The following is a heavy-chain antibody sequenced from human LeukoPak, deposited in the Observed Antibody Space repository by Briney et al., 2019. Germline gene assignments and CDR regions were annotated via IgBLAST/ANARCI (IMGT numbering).Heavy chain of an antibody. D-gene: IGHD3-22*01. V-gene: IGHV3-48*02. Sequence: PGGSLRVSCAASGFIFSGYSMNWVRQAPGKGLEWVSYISGSSSTIYYADSVKGRFTISRDNAQNSLYLQMNSLRDEDTAVYYCTRQYYYDINVYYDYWGQGTLVTVSS. J-gene: IGHJ4*02. CDR3: TRQYYYDINVYYDY. CDR2: ISGSSSTI. CDR1: GFIFSGYS.